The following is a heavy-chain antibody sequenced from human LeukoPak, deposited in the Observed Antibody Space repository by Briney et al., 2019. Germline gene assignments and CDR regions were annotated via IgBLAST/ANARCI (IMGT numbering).Heavy chain of an antibody. Sequence: ASVKVSCKASGGTFSSYAISWVRQAPGQGLEWMGGIIPIFGTANYAQKFQGRVTITADKSTSTAYMELSSLRSEDTAVYYCARGQVDTAMVYHWGQGTLVTVSS. CDR1: GGTFSSYA. J-gene: IGHJ4*02. CDR2: IIPIFGTA. CDR3: ARGQVDTAMVYH. D-gene: IGHD5-18*01. V-gene: IGHV1-69*06.